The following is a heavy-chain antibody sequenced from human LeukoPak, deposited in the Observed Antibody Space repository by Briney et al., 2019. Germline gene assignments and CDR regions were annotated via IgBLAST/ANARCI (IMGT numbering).Heavy chain of an antibody. CDR1: GFTFSSYA. CDR2: ISGSGGST. J-gene: IGHJ6*02. D-gene: IGHD5-18*01. CDR3: AKEALGYGYYYYGMDV. Sequence: GGSLRLSCAASGFTFSSYATSWVRQAPGKGLEWVSAISGSGGSTYYADSVKGRFTISRDNSKNTLYLQMNSLRAEDTAVYYCAKEALGYGYYYYGMDVWGQGTTVTVSS. V-gene: IGHV3-23*01.